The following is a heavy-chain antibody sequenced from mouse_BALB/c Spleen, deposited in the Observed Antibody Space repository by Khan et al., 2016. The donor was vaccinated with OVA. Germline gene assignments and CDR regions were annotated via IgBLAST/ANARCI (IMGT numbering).Heavy chain of an antibody. CDR1: GYSFTTYY. D-gene: IGHD3-3*01. CDR3: ARGTVDY. CDR2: IDPFNTGT. V-gene: IGHV1S135*01. J-gene: IGHJ3*01. Sequence: VQLQQSGPELMKPGASVNISCKASGYSFTTYYIHWVKQSRGKSLEWIGYIDPFNTGTDYNQNFKGQATLTVDKSSITAYMHLSSLTSEDSAVYYCARGTVDYWGQGTLVTVAA.